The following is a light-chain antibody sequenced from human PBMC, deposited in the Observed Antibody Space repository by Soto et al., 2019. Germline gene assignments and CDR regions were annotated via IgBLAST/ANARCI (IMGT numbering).Light chain of an antibody. Sequence: QSALTQPASVSGSPGQSITISCTGTSSDVGGYNYVSWYQQHPDKAPKLMIYVVSNRPSGVSNRFSGSKSGNTASLTISGLQAEDEADYYCCSYAGSRVFGGGTKLTVL. J-gene: IGLJ3*02. V-gene: IGLV2-14*01. CDR2: VVS. CDR1: SSDVGGYNY. CDR3: CSYAGSRV.